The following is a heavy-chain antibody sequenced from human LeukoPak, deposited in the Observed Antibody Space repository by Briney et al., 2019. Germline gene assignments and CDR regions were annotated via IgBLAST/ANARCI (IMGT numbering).Heavy chain of an antibody. D-gene: IGHD3-10*01. CDR1: GYSFTTYW. V-gene: IGHV5-51*01. Sequence: GESLKISCKGSGYSFTTYWIGWVRQMPGEGLEWMGTIYPSDSDTKYSPSFRGQVTLSADRSISTAYLQWSSLKASDSAMYYCARTTSSGYNWYDSWGQGTQVIVSS. J-gene: IGHJ5*01. CDR2: IYPSDSDT. CDR3: ARTTSSGYNWYDS.